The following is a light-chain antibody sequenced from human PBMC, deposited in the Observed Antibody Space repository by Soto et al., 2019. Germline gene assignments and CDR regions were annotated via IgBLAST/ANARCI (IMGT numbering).Light chain of an antibody. V-gene: IGKV1-5*03. CDR2: KAT. J-gene: IGKJ4*01. Sequence: IRMTQSPSTLSASVGDRVTITCRASQTISTWLAWYQQKPGKAPKLLIYKATHLQSGVPSRFGGSGSGTDFTLTISSLQPEDFATYYCQQLESYPSTFGGGTKVDIK. CDR1: QTISTW. CDR3: QQLESYPST.